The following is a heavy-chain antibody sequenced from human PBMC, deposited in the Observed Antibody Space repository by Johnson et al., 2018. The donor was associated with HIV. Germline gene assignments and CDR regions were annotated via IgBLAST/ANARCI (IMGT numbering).Heavy chain of an antibody. J-gene: IGHJ3*02. CDR2: ISYDGGTE. Sequence: QEQLVESGGGVVQPGGSLRLSCAASGFTFDDYGMSWVRQAPGKGLEWVAFISYDGGTESYADSVKGRFTVSRDNSKNTLYLQMNSLRAEDTAVYYCARDRGSMPAVAFDIWGQGTMVTVSS. D-gene: IGHD2-2*01. V-gene: IGHV3-30*03. CDR1: GFTFDDYG. CDR3: ARDRGSMPAVAFDI.